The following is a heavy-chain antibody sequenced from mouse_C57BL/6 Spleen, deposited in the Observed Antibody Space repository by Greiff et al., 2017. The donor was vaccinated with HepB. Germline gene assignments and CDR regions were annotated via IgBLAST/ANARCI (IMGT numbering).Heavy chain of an antibody. CDR1: GFTFSSYA. J-gene: IGHJ2*01. CDR3: ARITTVVATFDY. Sequence: EVKVVESGGGLVKPGGSLKLSCAASGFTFSSYAMSWVRQTPEKRLEWVATISDGGSYTYYPDNVKGRFTISRDNAKNNLYLQMSHLKSEDTAMYYCARITTVVATFDYWGQGTTLAVSS. CDR2: ISDGGSYT. D-gene: IGHD1-1*01. V-gene: IGHV5-4*03.